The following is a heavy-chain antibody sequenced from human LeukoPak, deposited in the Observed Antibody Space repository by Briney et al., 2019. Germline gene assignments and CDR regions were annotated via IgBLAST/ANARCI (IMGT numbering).Heavy chain of an antibody. Sequence: GGTLRLSCATSGFTFSSYGMHWVRQAPGKGLEWVTFIRYDGSNKYYADSVKGRFTISRDNSKNTLYLQMNSLRAEDTAVYYCAKDFSVYYYDSRVFDYWGQGTLVTVSS. V-gene: IGHV3-30*02. CDR2: IRYDGSNK. J-gene: IGHJ4*02. CDR1: GFTFSSYG. CDR3: AKDFSVYYYDSRVFDY. D-gene: IGHD3-22*01.